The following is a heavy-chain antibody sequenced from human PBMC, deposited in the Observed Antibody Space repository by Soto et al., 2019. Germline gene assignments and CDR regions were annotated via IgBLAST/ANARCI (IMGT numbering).Heavy chain of an antibody. CDR3: ARVVAGNRREAMDV. CDR2: IIPIFGTA. J-gene: IGHJ6*02. V-gene: IGHV1-69*06. D-gene: IGHD6-13*01. Sequence: SVKVSCKASGGTFSSYAISWVRQAPGQGLEWMGGIIPIFGTANYAQKFQGRVTITADKSTSTAYMELSSLRSEDTAVYYCARVVAGNRREAMDVWGQGTTVPVSS. CDR1: GGTFSSYA.